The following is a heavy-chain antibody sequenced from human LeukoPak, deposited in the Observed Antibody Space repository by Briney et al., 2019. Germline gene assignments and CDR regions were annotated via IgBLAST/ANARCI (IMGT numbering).Heavy chain of an antibody. V-gene: IGHV3-53*01. CDR3: ARGGGYYAIDY. J-gene: IGHJ4*02. D-gene: IGHD1-26*01. CDR1: GFIVNSNY. Sequence: GVSLRLFCGASGFIVNSNYMNWVRQAPGKGLEWVSVLYSDDTTYYADSVKGRFTISRDNSKNTLYLQMNNLRAEDTAVYYCARGGGYYAIDYWGQGTLVTVSS. CDR2: LYSDDTT.